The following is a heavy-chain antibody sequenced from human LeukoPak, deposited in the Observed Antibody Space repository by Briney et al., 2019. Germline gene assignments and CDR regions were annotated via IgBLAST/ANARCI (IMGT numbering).Heavy chain of an antibody. D-gene: IGHD3-16*01. V-gene: IGHV3-66*01. Sequence: PGGSLRLSCAASGFTVSSNYMSWVRQVPGKGLEWVSVIYSDGTISYADSVKGRFTISRDNSENTLYLQMNGLRVEDTAVYYCAREVGGGASGQWGQGTLVTVSS. CDR1: GFTVSSNY. CDR2: IYSDGTI. J-gene: IGHJ4*02. CDR3: AREVGGGASGQ.